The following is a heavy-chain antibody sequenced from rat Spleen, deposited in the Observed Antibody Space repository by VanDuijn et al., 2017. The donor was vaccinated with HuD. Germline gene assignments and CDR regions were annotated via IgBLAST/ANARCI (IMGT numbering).Heavy chain of an antibody. D-gene: IGHD1-11*01. V-gene: IGHV5-29*01. CDR3: ARHEDYGGYSRDYFGY. CDR1: GFTFSNYG. Sequence: EVQLVESGGGLVQPGRSMKLSCGASGFTFSNYGMAWVRQTPTKGLEWVATSSYDGSSTYYRDAVKGRFTISRDNAKSTLYLLMNSLRSEDTATYYCARHEDYGGYSRDYFGYWGQGVMVTVSS. J-gene: IGHJ2*01. CDR2: SSYDGSST.